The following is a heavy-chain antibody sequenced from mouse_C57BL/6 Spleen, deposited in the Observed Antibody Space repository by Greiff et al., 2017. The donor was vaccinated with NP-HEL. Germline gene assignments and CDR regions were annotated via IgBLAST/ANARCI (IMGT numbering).Heavy chain of an antibody. CDR3: ARMDPFYPGFAY. J-gene: IGHJ3*01. V-gene: IGHV1-55*01. D-gene: IGHD2-3*01. CDR1: GYTFTSYW. CDR2: IYPGSGST. Sequence: QVQLQQPGAELVKPGASVKMSCKASGYTFTSYWITWVKQRPGQGLEWIGDIYPGSGSTNYNEKFKSKATLTVDTSSSTAYMQLSSLTSEDSAVYYCARMDPFYPGFAYWGQGTLVTVSA.